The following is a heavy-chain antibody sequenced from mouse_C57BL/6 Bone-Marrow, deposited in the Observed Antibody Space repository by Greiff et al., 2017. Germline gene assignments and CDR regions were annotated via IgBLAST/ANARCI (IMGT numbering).Heavy chain of an antibody. Sequence: VQLQQPGAELVKPGASVKLSCKASGYTFTSYWMHWVKQRPGQGLEWIGMIHPNSGSTNYNEKFKSKATLTVDKSSSTAYMQLSSLTSEDSAVYYCSGRIKDDYAIDYWGQGTSVTVSS. D-gene: IGHD3-2*02. CDR2: IHPNSGST. CDR1: GYTFTSYW. V-gene: IGHV1-64*01. CDR3: SGRIKDDYAIDY. J-gene: IGHJ4*01.